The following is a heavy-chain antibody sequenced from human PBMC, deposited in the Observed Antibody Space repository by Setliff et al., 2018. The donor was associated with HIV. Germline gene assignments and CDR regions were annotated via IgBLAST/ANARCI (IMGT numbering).Heavy chain of an antibody. CDR2: INPSGGST. V-gene: IGHV1-46*01. CDR3: AREVVVGRPVATGAAFDL. CDR1: GDTFSNYA. Sequence: GASVKVSCKASGDTFSNYAISWVRQAPGQGLEWMGIINPSGGSTTYTQKFQGTGTMTRDTSTSTVYMELSSLRSEDTAVYYCAREVVVGRPVATGAAFDLWGQGTLVTVSS. J-gene: IGHJ3*01. D-gene: IGHD5-12*01.